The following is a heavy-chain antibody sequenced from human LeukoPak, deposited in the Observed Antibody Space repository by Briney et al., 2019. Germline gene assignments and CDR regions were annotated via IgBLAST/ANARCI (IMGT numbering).Heavy chain of an antibody. V-gene: IGHV3-7*01. D-gene: IGHD1-1*01. CDR2: INQDESEK. J-gene: IGHJ4*02. CDR3: ARDAMHTTSDC. CDR1: GVTFRNYW. Sequence: PGGSLRLSCAASGVTFRNYWMSWVRQAPGKGLEWVATINQDESEKGYVDSVKGRFTISRDNARTSLYLQMNSLRAEDTAVYYCARDAMHTTSDCWGQGTLVTVSS.